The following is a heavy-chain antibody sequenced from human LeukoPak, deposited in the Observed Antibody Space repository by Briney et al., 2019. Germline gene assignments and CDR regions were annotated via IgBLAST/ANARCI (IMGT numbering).Heavy chain of an antibody. CDR2: IKSDGST. V-gene: IGHV3-74*01. CDR3: ARGRLGYCSGGSCYPGY. Sequence: GGSLRLSCAASGFTFSTYWMHWVRQAPGKGLVWVSRIKSDGSTNYADSVKGRFTISRDNAKNTVSLQMNSLRPEDTGVYYCARGRLGYCSGGSCYPGYWGQGTLVTVSS. D-gene: IGHD2-15*01. CDR1: GFTFSTYW. J-gene: IGHJ4*02.